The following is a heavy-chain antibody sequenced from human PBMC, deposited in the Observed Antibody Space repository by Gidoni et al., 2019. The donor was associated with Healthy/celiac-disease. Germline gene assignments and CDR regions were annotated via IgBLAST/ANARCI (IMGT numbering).Heavy chain of an antibody. V-gene: IGHV3-15*01. J-gene: IGHJ3*02. D-gene: IGHD2-15*01. Sequence: EVQLVESGGGLVKPGGSPRLSCAASGFTFSNAWMSWARQAPGKGLEWVGRIKSKTDGGTTDYAAPVKGRFTISRDDSKNTLYLQMNSLKTEDTAVYYCTTKTVVVVVAATRPTMGGDIWGQGTMVTVSS. CDR1: GFTFSNAW. CDR2: IKSKTDGGTT. CDR3: TTKTVVVVVAATRPTMGGDI.